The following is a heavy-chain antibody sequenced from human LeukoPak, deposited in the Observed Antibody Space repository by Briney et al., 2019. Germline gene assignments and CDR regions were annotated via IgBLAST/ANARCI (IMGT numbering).Heavy chain of an antibody. V-gene: IGHV3-23*01. D-gene: IGHD3-10*01. Sequence: GGSLRLSCAASGFTFSSYAMSWVRRAPGKGLEWVSAISGSGGSTYYADSVKGRFTISRDNSEDTAVYYCAEARPRVTMVRGTYYFDYWGQGTLVPSPQ. CDR1: GFTFSSYA. J-gene: IGHJ4*02. CDR3: YYFDY. CDR2: ISGSGGST.